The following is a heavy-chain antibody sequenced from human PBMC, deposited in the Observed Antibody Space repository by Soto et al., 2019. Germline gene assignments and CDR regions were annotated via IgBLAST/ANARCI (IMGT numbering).Heavy chain of an antibody. CDR2: ISTYNDNT. J-gene: IGHJ5*02. V-gene: IGHV1-18*04. CDR3: ARSYSTIAWFDP. Sequence: ASVKVSCKACGYTFTGYYMHWVRQAPGQGLEWMGWISTYNDNTNYAQKLQGRVTMTTDTSTSTAYMELRSLRSDDTAVYYCARSYSTIAWFDPRGQGTLVIVSS. CDR1: GYTFTGYY. D-gene: IGHD2-2*01.